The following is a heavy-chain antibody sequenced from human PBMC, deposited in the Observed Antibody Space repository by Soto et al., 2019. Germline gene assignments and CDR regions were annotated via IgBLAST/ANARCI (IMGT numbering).Heavy chain of an antibody. V-gene: IGHV4-31*03. CDR3: ATLYMVRGVRTFDY. J-gene: IGHJ4*02. Sequence: QVQLQESGPGLVKPSQTLSLTCTVSGGSISSGGYYWSWIRQHPGKGLEWIGYIYYTGSTYYNPSLKSRVTISVDTSKNQSSLKLSSVTAADTAVYYCATLYMVRGVRTFDYWGQGTLVTVS. D-gene: IGHD3-10*01. CDR1: GGSISSGGYY. CDR2: IYYTGST.